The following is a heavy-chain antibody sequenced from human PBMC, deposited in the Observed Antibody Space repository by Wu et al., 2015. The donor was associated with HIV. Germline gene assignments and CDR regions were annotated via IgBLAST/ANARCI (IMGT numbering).Heavy chain of an antibody. CDR2: IIPIFDTP. D-gene: IGHD3-22*01. CDR1: GGSFKHYA. Sequence: QVQLVQSGAEVRKPGSSVKVSCKTSGGSFKHYAMNWVRQAPGQGLEWMGGIIPIFDTPVYAQKFQGRVTITTDESTNTAYMELSSLRSDDTAVYYCARSHSPYDSSGYPWDAFDIWGQGTMVTVSS. CDR3: ARSHSPYDSSGYPWDAFDI. V-gene: IGHV1-69*05. J-gene: IGHJ3*02.